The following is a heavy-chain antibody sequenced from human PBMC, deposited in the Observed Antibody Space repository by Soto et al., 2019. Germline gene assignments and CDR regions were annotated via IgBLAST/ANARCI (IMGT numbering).Heavy chain of an antibody. CDR3: ARYYDSSGSGLYYFDY. J-gene: IGHJ4*02. CDR2: ISSSSSYT. V-gene: IGHV3-11*06. Sequence: GGSLRLSCGASGFAFSDYYMSWIRQAPGKGLEWVSYISSSSSYTNYADSVKGRFTISRDNAKNSLYLQMNSLRAEDTAVYYCARYYDSSGSGLYYFDYWGQGTLVTVSS. CDR1: GFAFSDYY. D-gene: IGHD3-22*01.